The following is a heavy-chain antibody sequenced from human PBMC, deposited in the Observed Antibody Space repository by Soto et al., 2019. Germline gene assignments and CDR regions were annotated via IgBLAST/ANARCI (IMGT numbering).Heavy chain of an antibody. CDR2: ISAYNGNT. V-gene: IGHV1-18*01. CDR3: ARGSYYDFWSGYSGHYYGLDV. J-gene: IGHJ6*02. CDR1: GYTFTSYG. Sequence: ASVKVSCKASGYTFTSYGISWVRQAPGQGLEWMGWISAYNGNTNYAQKLQGRVTMTTDTSTSTAYMELRSLRSEDTAVYYCARGSYYDFWSGYSGHYYGLDVWGQGTTVTVSS. D-gene: IGHD3-3*01.